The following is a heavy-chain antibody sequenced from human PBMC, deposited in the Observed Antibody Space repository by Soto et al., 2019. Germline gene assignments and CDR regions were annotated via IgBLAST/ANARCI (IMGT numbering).Heavy chain of an antibody. CDR1: GYTFTGYY. D-gene: IGHD3-22*01. CDR2: INPNSGGT. V-gene: IGHV1-2*02. CDR3: ASVIRDSSGFNWFDP. J-gene: IGHJ5*02. Sequence: EASVKVSCKASGYTFTGYYMHWVRQAPGQGLEWMGWINPNSGGTNYAQKFQGRVTMTRDTSISTAYMELSRLRSDDTAVYYCASVIRDSSGFNWFDPWGQGTLVTVSS.